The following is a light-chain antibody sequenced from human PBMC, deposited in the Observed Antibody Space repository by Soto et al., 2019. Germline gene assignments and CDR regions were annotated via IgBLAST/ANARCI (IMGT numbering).Light chain of an antibody. CDR3: QQYDKWHPVT. V-gene: IGKV3-15*01. J-gene: IGKJ5*01. CDR2: GAS. Sequence: EIVLTQSPGTLSLSPGKRATLSCRASQIVSSSYLAWFQQKPGQPPRLLIYGASTRATGIPARFSGSGSGTEFTLTIRSLQSDDSAVYYCQQYDKWHPVTFGQGTRLEIK. CDR1: QIVSSSY.